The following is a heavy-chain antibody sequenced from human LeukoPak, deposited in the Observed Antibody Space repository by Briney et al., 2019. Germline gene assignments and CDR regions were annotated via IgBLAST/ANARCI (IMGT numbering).Heavy chain of an antibody. Sequence: SETLSLTCTVSGGSISSSSYYWGWIRQPPGKGLEWIGSIYYSGSTYYNPSLKSRVTISVDTSKNQFSLKLSSVTAADTVVYYCARDGRIFGVVIIRVFDYWGQGTLVTVSS. CDR3: ARDGRIFGVVIIRVFDY. V-gene: IGHV4-39*07. D-gene: IGHD3-3*01. CDR1: GGSISSSSYY. CDR2: IYYSGST. J-gene: IGHJ4*02.